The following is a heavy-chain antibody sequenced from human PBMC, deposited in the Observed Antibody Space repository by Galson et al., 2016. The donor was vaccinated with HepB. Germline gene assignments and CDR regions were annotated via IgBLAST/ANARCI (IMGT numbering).Heavy chain of an antibody. CDR3: AKIPHSRSSSGRFDP. J-gene: IGHJ5*02. Sequence: LSLTCTVSGDSISTSDTYYWGWVRQSPVKGLEWIGTIYYTGTTYYNPSLKSRVTISVDTSKNQFSLRVNSVTAADTAVYYCAKIPHSRSSSGRFDPWGRGTLVTVSS. CDR2: IYYTGTT. V-gene: IGHV4-39*07. D-gene: IGHD6-19*01. CDR1: GDSISTSDTYY.